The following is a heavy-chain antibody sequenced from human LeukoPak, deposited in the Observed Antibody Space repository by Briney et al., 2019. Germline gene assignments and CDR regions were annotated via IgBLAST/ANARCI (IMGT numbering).Heavy chain of an antibody. CDR2: ISGDGGST. V-gene: IGHV3-43*02. Sequence: GGSLRLSCAASGFTFDDYAMHWVRQAPGKGLEWVSLISGDGGSTYYADSVKGRFNISINNSKNTLFLQMNSLRDDDTAVYYCVRGVGVSRFNYFDPWGQGTLVVVSS. D-gene: IGHD5-24*01. CDR1: GFTFDDYA. J-gene: IGHJ5*02. CDR3: VRGVGVSRFNYFDP.